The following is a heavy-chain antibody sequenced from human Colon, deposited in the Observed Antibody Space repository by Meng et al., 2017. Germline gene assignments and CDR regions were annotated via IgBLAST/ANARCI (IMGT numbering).Heavy chain of an antibody. CDR1: GGSISTYY. CDR3: ARHQNGGTYPLDY. D-gene: IGHD3-16*02. Sequence: QGQRQESGPGLVKPSETLSLTCAVSGGSISTYYWSWIRQPPGKGLEWIGNNYYSGSTNYNPSLASRVTISVDSSKNQFSLKLSPVTAADTAVYYCARHQNGGTYPLDYWGQGTLVTVSS. CDR2: NYYSGST. J-gene: IGHJ4*02. V-gene: IGHV4-59*08.